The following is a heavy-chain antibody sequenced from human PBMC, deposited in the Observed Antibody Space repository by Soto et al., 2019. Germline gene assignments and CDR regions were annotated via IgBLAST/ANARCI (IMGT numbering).Heavy chain of an antibody. CDR1: GYTFTGYF. V-gene: IGHV1-2*04. D-gene: IGHD3-3*01. Sequence: GASVKVSCKASGYTFTGYFMHWVRQAPGQGLEWMGWINPNSGGTNYAQKFQGWVTMTRDTSISTAYMELSRLRSDDTAVYYCARDQGFAIFGVVLTAPYGMDVWGQGTTVTVSS. CDR2: INPNSGGT. CDR3: ARDQGFAIFGVVLTAPYGMDV. J-gene: IGHJ6*02.